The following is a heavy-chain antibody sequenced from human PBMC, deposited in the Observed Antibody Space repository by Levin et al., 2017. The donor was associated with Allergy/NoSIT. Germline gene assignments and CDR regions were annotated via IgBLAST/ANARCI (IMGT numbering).Heavy chain of an antibody. CDR1: GFTFSDYY. Sequence: GESLKISCAASGFTFSDYYMSWIRQAPGKGLEWVSYISSSGSTIYYADSVKGRFTISRDNAKNSLYLQMNSLRAEDTAVYYCARGVAAGTDFDYWGQGTLVTVSS. CDR3: ARGVAAGTDFDY. J-gene: IGHJ4*02. D-gene: IGHD6-13*01. V-gene: IGHV3-11*01. CDR2: ISSSGSTI.